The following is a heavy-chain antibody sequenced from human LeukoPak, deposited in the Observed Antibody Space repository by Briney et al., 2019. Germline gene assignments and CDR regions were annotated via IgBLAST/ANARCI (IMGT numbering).Heavy chain of an antibody. CDR1: GGSFSGYY. V-gene: IGHV4-34*01. J-gene: IGHJ4*02. CDR3: ARGRYSSSWYVY. D-gene: IGHD6-13*01. Sequence: SETLSLTCAVYGGSFSGYYWSWIRQPPGKGLEWIGEINHSGSTNYNPSLKSRVTISVDTSKNQFSLKLSSVTAADTAVYYCARGRYSSSWYVYWGQGTLVTVSS. CDR2: INHSGST.